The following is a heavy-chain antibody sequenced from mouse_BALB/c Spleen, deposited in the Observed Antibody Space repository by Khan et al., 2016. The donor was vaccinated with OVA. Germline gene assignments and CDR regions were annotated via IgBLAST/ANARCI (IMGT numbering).Heavy chain of an antibody. CDR2: FWNVGNQ. V-gene: IGHV2-6-1*01. CDR3: ARQPYYHYNIMDY. D-gene: IGHD2-10*01. CDR1: GFSLTNYG. Sequence: VELVESGPGLVAPSQSLSITCTISGFSLTNYGVHWVGKPPGKGLGWLLVFWNVGNQAYNSALKSRLTISKDNSKSQVFLKMNSLQTDDTAMYFCARQPYYHYNIMDYWGQGTSVTVSS. J-gene: IGHJ4*01.